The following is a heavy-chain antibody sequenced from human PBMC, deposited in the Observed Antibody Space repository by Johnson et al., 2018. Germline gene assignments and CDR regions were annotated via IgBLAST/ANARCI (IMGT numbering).Heavy chain of an antibody. Sequence: QVQLVQSGGGVVQPGRSLRLSCAASGFTFSSYGMHWVRQAPGKGLEWVAVISYDGSNKYYADSVKGRFTISRDNSKNTLYLQMNSLSAEDTAVYYFARVLRLLEGLHHFAYSYYMDVWGKGTTVTVSS. V-gene: IGHV3-30*03. CDR3: ARVLRLLEGLHHFAYSYYMDV. J-gene: IGHJ6*03. CDR1: GFTFSSYG. CDR2: ISYDGSNK. D-gene: IGHD3-3*01.